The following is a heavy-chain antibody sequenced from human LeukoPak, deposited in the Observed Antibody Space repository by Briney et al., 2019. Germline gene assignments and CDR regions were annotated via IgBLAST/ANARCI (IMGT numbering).Heavy chain of an antibody. V-gene: IGHV1-18*01. J-gene: IGHJ4*02. CDR1: GYTFISYG. CDR2: ISAYNGNT. Sequence: ASVKVSCKASGYTFISYGISWVRQAPGQGLEWMGWISAYNGNTNYAQKLQGRVTMTRDTSTSTAYMELRSLRSDDTAVYYRARDFSSGWDLFDYWGQGTLVTVSS. D-gene: IGHD1-26*01. CDR3: ARDFSSGWDLFDY.